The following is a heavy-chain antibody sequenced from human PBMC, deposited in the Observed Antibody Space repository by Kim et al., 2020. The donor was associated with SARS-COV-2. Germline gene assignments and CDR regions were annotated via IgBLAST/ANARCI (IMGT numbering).Heavy chain of an antibody. V-gene: IGHV3-64D*06. D-gene: IGHD1-7*01. CDR3: VTTFYNWNYNY. CDR2: T. J-gene: IGHJ4*02. Sequence: TYYADSVKGRFTISRDNSKNTLYLQMSSLRAEDTAVYYCVTTFYNWNYNYWGQGTLVTVSS.